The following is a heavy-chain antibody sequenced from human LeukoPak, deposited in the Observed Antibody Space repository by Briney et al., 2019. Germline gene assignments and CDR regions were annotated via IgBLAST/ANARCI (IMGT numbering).Heavy chain of an antibody. Sequence: AASVKVSCKASGYTFTGYYMHWVRQAPGQGLEWMGWINPNSGGTNYAQKFQGRVTMTRDTSISTAYMELSRLRSDDTAVYYCARAVAVAGIFDGPLDYWGQGTLVTVSS. CDR2: INPNSGGT. D-gene: IGHD6-19*01. CDR1: GYTFTGYY. V-gene: IGHV1-2*02. J-gene: IGHJ4*02. CDR3: ARAVAVAGIFDGPLDY.